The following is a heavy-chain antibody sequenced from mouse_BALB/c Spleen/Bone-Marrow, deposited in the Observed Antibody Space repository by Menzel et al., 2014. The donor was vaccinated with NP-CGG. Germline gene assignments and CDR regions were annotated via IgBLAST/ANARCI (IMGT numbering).Heavy chain of an antibody. CDR3: ARHAYYDQTEVSFVY. D-gene: IGHD2-4*01. CDR2: ISGDGRYT. V-gene: IGHV5-9-2*01. J-gene: IGHJ3*01. CDR1: GFSFSNYG. Sequence: EVNVVDSGGGLVKSGGSLKLSCAASGFSFSNYGMSWVRQTPEKRLEWVATISGDGRYTFYSDSVRGRFTISRDNAKYNLYLQLSSLRSADTALYYCARHAYYDQTEVSFVYWGQGTLVTVSA.